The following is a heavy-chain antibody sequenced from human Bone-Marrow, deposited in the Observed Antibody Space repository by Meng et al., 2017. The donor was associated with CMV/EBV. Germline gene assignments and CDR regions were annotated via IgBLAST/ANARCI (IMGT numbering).Heavy chain of an antibody. D-gene: IGHD3-22*01. V-gene: IGHV3-66*01. CDR1: GFTVSSNY. CDR3: AREYYDSSGYPNLSFDY. J-gene: IGHJ4*02. Sequence: EVQLVXXXXXXVQXGXXXRLSXXGSGFTVSSNYMSWVRQAPGKGLEWVSVIYSGGSTYYADSVKGRFTISRDNSKNTLYLQMNSLRAEDTAVYYCAREYYDSSGYPNLSFDYWGQGTLVTVSS. CDR2: IYSGGST.